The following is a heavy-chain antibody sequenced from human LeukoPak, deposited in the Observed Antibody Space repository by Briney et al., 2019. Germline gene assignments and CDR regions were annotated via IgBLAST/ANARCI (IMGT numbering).Heavy chain of an antibody. CDR1: GFTVSNNY. CDR2: IYSGGST. V-gene: IGHV3-53*01. J-gene: IGHJ4*02. D-gene: IGHD6-19*01. CDR3: AKEPGIAVAGPRDY. Sequence: GGSLRLSCAASGFTVSNNYMNWVRQAPGKGLEWVSLIYSGGSTHYADSVKGRFTVSRDNSKNTLYLQMNSLRAEDTAVYYCAKEPGIAVAGPRDYWGQGTLVTVSS.